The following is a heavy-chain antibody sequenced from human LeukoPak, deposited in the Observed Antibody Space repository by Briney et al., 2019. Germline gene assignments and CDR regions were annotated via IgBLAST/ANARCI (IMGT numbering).Heavy chain of an antibody. J-gene: IGHJ4*02. V-gene: IGHV1-3*03. D-gene: IGHD3-10*01. CDR2: INAGNGNT. CDR3: ARDFYSPKNNKVRMVYYFDY. Sequence: GASVKVSCKASGYTFTSYGISWVRQAPGQRLEWMGWINAGNGNTKYSQEFQGRVTITRDTSASTAYMELSSLRSEDMAVYYCARDFYSPKNNKVRMVYYFDYWGQGTLVTVSS. CDR1: GYTFTSYG.